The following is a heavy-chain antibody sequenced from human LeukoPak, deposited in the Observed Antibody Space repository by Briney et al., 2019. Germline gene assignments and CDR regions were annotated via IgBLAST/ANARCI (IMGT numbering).Heavy chain of an antibody. J-gene: IGHJ4*02. Sequence: GGSLRLSCAASGFTFSSYSMNWVRQAPGKGREWVSSISSSSSYIYYADSVKGRFTISRDNAKNSLYLQMNSLRAEDTAVYYCARRRNPQGGSPKFDYWGQGTLVTVSS. CDR3: ARRRNPQGGSPKFDY. D-gene: IGHD3-16*01. CDR1: GFTFSSYS. V-gene: IGHV3-21*01. CDR2: ISSSSSYI.